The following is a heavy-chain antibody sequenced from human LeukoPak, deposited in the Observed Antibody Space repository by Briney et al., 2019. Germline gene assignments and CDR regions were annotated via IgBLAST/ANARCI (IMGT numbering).Heavy chain of an antibody. Sequence: SETLSLTCTVSGGSISSYYWSWIRQPAGKGLEWIGRIYTSGSTNYNPSLKSRVTMSVDTSKNQFSLKLSSVTAADTAVYYCARDAIVVVPAAIATDNWFDPWGQGTLVTVSS. D-gene: IGHD2-2*02. CDR3: ARDAIVVVPAAIATDNWFDP. CDR2: IYTSGST. CDR1: GGSISSYY. J-gene: IGHJ5*02. V-gene: IGHV4-4*07.